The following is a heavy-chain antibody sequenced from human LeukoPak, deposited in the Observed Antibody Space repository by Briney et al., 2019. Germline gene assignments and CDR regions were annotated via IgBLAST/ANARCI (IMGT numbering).Heavy chain of an antibody. V-gene: IGHV3-48*02. D-gene: IGHD3-10*01. J-gene: IGHJ4*02. CDR1: GFTFNAYA. Sequence: GGSLRLSCAASGFTFNAYAMNWVRQAPGKGLEWVSYISSTSSTIYYADSVKGRFTISRDNAKNSLYLQTNSLRDEDTAVYYCARSFGDWGQGTLVTVSS. CDR3: ARSFGD. CDR2: ISSTSSTI.